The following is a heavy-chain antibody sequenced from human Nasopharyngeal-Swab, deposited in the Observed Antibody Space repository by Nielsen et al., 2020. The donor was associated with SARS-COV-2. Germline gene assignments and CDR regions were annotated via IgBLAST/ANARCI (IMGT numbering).Heavy chain of an antibody. Sequence: GESLKISCAASGFTFSSYDMHWVRQATGKGLEWVSAIGTAGDTYYPGSLKGRFTISRENAKNSLYLQMNSLRAGDTAVYYCAREAFDSTTYYYYIDVWGKGTTVTVSS. D-gene: IGHD1-1*01. V-gene: IGHV3-13*01. J-gene: IGHJ6*03. CDR2: IGTAGDT. CDR1: GFTFSSYD. CDR3: AREAFDSTTYYYYIDV.